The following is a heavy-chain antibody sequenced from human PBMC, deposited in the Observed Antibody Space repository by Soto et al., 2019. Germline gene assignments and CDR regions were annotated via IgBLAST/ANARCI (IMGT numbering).Heavy chain of an antibody. CDR2: IKAYSGNT. J-gene: IGHJ4*02. CDR1: GYTFGTST. Sequence: QLPLVQSGAEAKKPGASVKVSCKASGYTFGTSTISWLRQAPGKGLEWMGWIKAYSGNTNYAPKLQGRVTMTTDTPTSTAYMELRRLTTDDTATYYCAIADYGDDDYWGQGTLVTVSS. D-gene: IGHD4-17*01. V-gene: IGHV1-18*04. CDR3: AIADYGDDDY.